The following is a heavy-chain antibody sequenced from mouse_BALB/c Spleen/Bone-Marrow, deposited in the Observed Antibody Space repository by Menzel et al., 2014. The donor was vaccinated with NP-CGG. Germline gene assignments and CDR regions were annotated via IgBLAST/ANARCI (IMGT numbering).Heavy chain of an antibody. Sequence: EVQLQESGPELVKPGASVKMSCKTSGYTFTEYTMHWVKQSHGESLQWIGGINPYNGGTTYNQKFKGKATLTVDKSSSTAYMELRSLTSEDSAVYYCARSLDGYYDYWGQGASLTVSP. CDR1: GYTFTEYT. CDR2: INPYNGGT. D-gene: IGHD2-3*01. CDR3: ARSLDGYYDY. J-gene: IGHJ2*02. V-gene: IGHV1-22*01.